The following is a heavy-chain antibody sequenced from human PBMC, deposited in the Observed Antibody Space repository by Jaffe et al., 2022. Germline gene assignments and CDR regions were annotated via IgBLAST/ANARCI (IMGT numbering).Heavy chain of an antibody. Sequence: QVQLVESGGGVVQPGGSLRLSCAASGFTFSSYGMHWVRQAPGKGLEWVAFIRYDGSNKYYADSVKGRFTISRDNSKNTLYLQMNSLRAEDTAVYYCAKDGYCSGGSCYSSIEYWVWGQGTLVTVSS. D-gene: IGHD2-15*01. J-gene: IGHJ4*02. CDR1: GFTFSSYG. CDR3: AKDGYCSGGSCYSSIEYWV. CDR2: IRYDGSNK. V-gene: IGHV3-30*02.